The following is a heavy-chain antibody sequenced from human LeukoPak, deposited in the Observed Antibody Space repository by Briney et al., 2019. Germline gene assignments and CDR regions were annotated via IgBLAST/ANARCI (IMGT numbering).Heavy chain of an antibody. J-gene: IGHJ4*02. CDR1: GYTFTSYG. V-gene: IGHV1-18*01. D-gene: IGHD2-21*02. CDR3: ARDLACGGDCFLIDY. CDR2: ISAYNGNT. Sequence: ASVKVSCKASGYTFTSYGISWVRQAPGQGLEWMGWISAYNGNTNYAQKLQGRVTMTTDTSTSTAYMELRSLRSDDTAVYYCARDLACGGDCFLIDYGGQGTLVTVSS.